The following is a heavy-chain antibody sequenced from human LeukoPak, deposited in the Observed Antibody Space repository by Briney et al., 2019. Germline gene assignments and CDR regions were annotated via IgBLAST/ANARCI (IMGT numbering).Heavy chain of an antibody. CDR2: IIPIFGTA. J-gene: IGHJ4*02. D-gene: IGHD1-26*01. V-gene: IGHV1-69*13. CDR3: ASSSPIVGAKPDY. CDR1: GGTFSSYA. Sequence: ASVKVSCKASGGTFSSYAISWVRQAPGQGLEWMGGIIPIFGTANYAQKFQGRVTITADESTSTAYMELGSLRSEDTAVYYCASSSPIVGAKPDYWGQGTLVTVSS.